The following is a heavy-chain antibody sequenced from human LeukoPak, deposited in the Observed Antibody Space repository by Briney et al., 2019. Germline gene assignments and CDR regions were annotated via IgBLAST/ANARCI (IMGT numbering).Heavy chain of an antibody. D-gene: IGHD5-18*01. V-gene: IGHV3-23*01. J-gene: IGHJ4*02. CDR3: AKRSSYGYAVTTSLDY. CDR2: ISGSGGTT. CDR1: GFTFSDYA. Sequence: GGSLRLSCAASGFTFSDYAMSWVRQAPGKRLEWVSTISGSGGTTYNADSVKGRFTISRDNSKKTVSLQMNSLRAEDTAVYYCAKRSSYGYAVTTSLDYWGQGTLVTLSS.